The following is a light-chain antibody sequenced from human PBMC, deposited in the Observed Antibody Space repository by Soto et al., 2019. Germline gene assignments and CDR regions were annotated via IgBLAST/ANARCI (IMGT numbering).Light chain of an antibody. J-gene: IGKJ5*01. CDR3: QQYNNWPIT. Sequence: EVVLTQAPDTLSLPPGERATLSCRAGQSISSYLAWYQQKPGQAPRVIMYGASRRATGIPDRFSGGGSGTEFTLTISSLQSEDFAVYYCQQYNNWPITFGQGRRLAVK. V-gene: IGKV3D-15*01. CDR1: QSISSY. CDR2: GAS.